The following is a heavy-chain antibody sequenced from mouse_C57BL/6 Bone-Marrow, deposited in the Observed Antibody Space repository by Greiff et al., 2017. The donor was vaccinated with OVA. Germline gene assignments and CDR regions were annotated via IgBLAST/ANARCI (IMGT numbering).Heavy chain of an antibody. CDR2: ISYDGSN. D-gene: IGHD1-1*01. Sequence: EVQRVESGPGLVKPSQSLSLTCSVTGYSITSGYYWNWIRQFPGNKLEWMGYISYDGSNNYNPSLKNRISITRDTSKNQFFLKLNSVTTEDTATYYCARELYYYGSSYGFAYWGQGTLVTVSA. V-gene: IGHV3-6*01. CDR3: ARELYYYGSSYGFAY. J-gene: IGHJ3*01. CDR1: GYSITSGYY.